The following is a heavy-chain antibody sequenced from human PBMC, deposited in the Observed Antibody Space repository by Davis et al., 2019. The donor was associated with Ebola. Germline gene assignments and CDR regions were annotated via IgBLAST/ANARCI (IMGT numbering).Heavy chain of an antibody. Sequence: SVKVSCKASGGTFSTYAISWVRQAPGQGLEWMGGIIPMVRTTKYAQRFQGRVTITRDTFASTAFLELSSLRSEDTAVYYCARVAYYYDSRGFDSWGQGTLVTVSS. CDR2: IIPMVRTT. CDR1: GGTFSTYA. V-gene: IGHV1-69*05. D-gene: IGHD3-22*01. J-gene: IGHJ4*02. CDR3: ARVAYYYDSRGFDS.